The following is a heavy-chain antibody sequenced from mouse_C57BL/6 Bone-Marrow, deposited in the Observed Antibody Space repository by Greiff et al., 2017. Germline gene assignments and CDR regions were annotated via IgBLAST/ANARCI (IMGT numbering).Heavy chain of an antibody. CDR3: ATGGYWDGYYAWFAY. CDR1: GYTFTSYW. D-gene: IGHD2-3*01. J-gene: IGHJ3*01. Sequence: QVQLQQPGTELVKPGASVKLSCKASGYTFTSYWMHWVKQRPGQGLEWIGNINPSNGGTNYNEKFKSKATLTVDKSSSTADMQLSSLTSEDSAVYYCATGGYWDGYYAWFAYWGQGTLVTVSA. V-gene: IGHV1-53*01. CDR2: INPSNGGT.